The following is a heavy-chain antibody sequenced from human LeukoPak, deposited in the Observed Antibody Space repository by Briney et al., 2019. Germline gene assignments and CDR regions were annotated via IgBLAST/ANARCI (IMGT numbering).Heavy chain of an antibody. CDR3: AREGSSWYGNYFDY. Sequence: GSSVKVSCKASGGTFSSYAISWVRQAPGQGLEWMGGIISIFGTANYAQKFQGRVTITADKSTSTAYMELSSLRSEDTAVYYCAREGSSWYGNYFDYWGQGTLVTVSS. J-gene: IGHJ4*02. CDR2: IISIFGTA. V-gene: IGHV1-69*06. D-gene: IGHD2-15*01. CDR1: GGTFSSYA.